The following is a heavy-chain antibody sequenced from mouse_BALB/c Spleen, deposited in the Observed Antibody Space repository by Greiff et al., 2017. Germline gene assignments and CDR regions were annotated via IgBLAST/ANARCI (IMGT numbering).Heavy chain of an antibody. CDR1: GYTFTSYW. V-gene: IGHV1-7*01. J-gene: IGHJ2*01. Sequence: VQLQQSGAELAKPGASVKMSCKASGYTFTSYWMHWVKQRPGQGLEWIGYINPSTGYTEYNQKFKDKATLTADKSSSTAYMQLSSLTSEDSAVYYCARSDDGYYDYWGQGTTLTVSS. CDR2: INPSTGYT. CDR3: ARSDDGYYDY. D-gene: IGHD2-3*01.